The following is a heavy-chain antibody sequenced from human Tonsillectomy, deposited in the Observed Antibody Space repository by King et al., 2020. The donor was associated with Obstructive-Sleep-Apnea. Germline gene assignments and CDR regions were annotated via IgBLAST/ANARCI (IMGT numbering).Heavy chain of an antibody. CDR1: GGSISSNSYY. D-gene: IGHD5-18*01. CDR2: VYYSGST. Sequence: QLQESGPGLVKPSETLSLTCTVSGGSISSNSYYWGWIRQPPGKGLEWIGSVYYSGSTYYNPSLKSRVTTSLDTSKNQFSLKMSSVTAADTAVYYCARGRYSFGYEYYFDQWGQGTLVTVSS. J-gene: IGHJ4*02. V-gene: IGHV4-39*07. CDR3: ARGRYSFGYEYYFDQ.